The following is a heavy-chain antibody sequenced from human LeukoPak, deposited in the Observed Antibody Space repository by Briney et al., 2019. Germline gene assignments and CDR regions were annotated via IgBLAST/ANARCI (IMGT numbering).Heavy chain of an antibody. D-gene: IGHD6-19*01. V-gene: IGHV3-30-3*02. CDR1: GFTFNTHA. Sequence: GTSLRLSCAASGFTFNTHAMHWVRQAPGKGLEWVAVISYDGSNKYYADSVKGRFTISRDNSKNTLYLQMNSLRAEDTAVYYCARGSGWPPGRLYYYYGMDVWGQGTTVTVSS. J-gene: IGHJ6*02. CDR2: ISYDGSNK. CDR3: ARGSGWPPGRLYYYYGMDV.